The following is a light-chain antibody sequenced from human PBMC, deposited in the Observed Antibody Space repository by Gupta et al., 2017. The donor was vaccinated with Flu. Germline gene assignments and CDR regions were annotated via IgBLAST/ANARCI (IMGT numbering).Light chain of an antibody. CDR3: QVWDSSTEV. V-gene: IGLV3-9*01. Sequence: APRHTSGVTCGGNNIENRTGHRYYPSKGQAPVLFIFRDMRRPVGFPERFSGSSSGNTATLTIRGAQAGDEADYYCQVWDSSTEVFGGGTKLTVL. J-gene: IGLJ2*01. CDR2: RDM. CDR1: NIENRT.